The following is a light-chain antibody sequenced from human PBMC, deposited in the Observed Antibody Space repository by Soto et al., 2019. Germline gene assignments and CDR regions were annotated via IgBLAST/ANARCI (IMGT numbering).Light chain of an antibody. CDR1: NRDVGGYNY. CDR3: SSYSSSSALDVI. Sequence: QSVLAQPASVSGSPGQSITISCAGTNRDVGGYNYVSWYQQYPGKAPKLIIYEVTYRPSGVSNRFSGSKSGNTASLTISGLQAEDEADYYCSSYSSSSALDVIFGGGTMVTVL. CDR2: EVT. J-gene: IGLJ2*01. V-gene: IGLV2-14*01.